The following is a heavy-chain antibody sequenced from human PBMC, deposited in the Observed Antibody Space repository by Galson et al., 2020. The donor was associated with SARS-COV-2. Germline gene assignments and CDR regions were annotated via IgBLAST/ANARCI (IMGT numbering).Heavy chain of an antibody. CDR3: AHMGSSWTGAAFDI. CDR2: IHRDDDK. V-gene: IGHV2-5*02. Sequence: SGLPLVKPTQTLTQTCTFPGFPLSTSGVGVGWIRQPPGKALEWLAIIHRDDDKRYSPSLKSRLTITKDTSKNQVVHTMTNMDPVDTATYSCAHMGSSWTGAAFDIWGQGTMVTVSS. CDR1: GFPLSTSGVG. D-gene: IGHD6-13*01. J-gene: IGHJ3*02.